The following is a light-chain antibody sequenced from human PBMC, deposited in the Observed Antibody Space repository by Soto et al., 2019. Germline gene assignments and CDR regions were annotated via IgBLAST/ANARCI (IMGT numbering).Light chain of an antibody. CDR2: DTS. CDR1: QSVSSSS. J-gene: IGKJ1*01. V-gene: IGKV3-20*01. CDR3: KHYGTSMWT. Sequence: PGGRATLSCRASQSVSSSSLSWYQQKPGQAPRLLIYDTSSRATDIPDRFSGSGSGTDFTLTIRRLEPEDFTVYYCKHYGTSMWTFGQGTKVDIK.